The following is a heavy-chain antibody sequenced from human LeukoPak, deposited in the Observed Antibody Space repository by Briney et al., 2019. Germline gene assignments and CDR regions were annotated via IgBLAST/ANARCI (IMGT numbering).Heavy chain of an antibody. D-gene: IGHD3-22*01. CDR3: ARTYYYDSSGLYYFDY. CDR2: IYYSGST. V-gene: IGHV4-30-4*01. Sequence: PSETLSLTCTVSGGSISSGDYYWSWIRQPPGKGLEWIGYIYYSGSTCYNPSLKSRVSISVDTSKNQFSLKLSSVTAADTAVYYCARTYYYDSSGLYYFDYWGQGTLVTVPS. J-gene: IGHJ4*02. CDR1: GGSISSGDYY.